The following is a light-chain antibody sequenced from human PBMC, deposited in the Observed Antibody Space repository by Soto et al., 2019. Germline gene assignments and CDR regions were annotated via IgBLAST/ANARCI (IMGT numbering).Light chain of an antibody. Sequence: ELVLTQSPGTLSLSPGERATLSCRASQSVDSTYLAWYQQKPAQAPRLLIYGASSRATGIPDRFSGSGSGTDFTLTISRLEPEDFAVYYCQQRNVWPPITFGQGTRLEIK. CDR1: QSVDSTY. CDR3: QQRNVWPPIT. CDR2: GAS. J-gene: IGKJ5*01. V-gene: IGKV3D-20*02.